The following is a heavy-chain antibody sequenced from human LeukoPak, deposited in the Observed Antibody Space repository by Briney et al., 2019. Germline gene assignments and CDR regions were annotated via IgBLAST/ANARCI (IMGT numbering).Heavy chain of an antibody. J-gene: IGHJ3*02. CDR1: GYSFTNYW. D-gene: IGHD1-26*01. CDR3: ARGGSNDAFDI. V-gene: IGHV1-46*01. CDR2: INPSGGRT. Sequence: GESLKISCKGSGYSFTNYWIGWVRQAPRQGLDWMGVINPSGGRTSYGRKFQGRVTMTRNTSTSTVYMELSSLRSEDTAVYYCARGGSNDAFDIWGRGTMVTVSS.